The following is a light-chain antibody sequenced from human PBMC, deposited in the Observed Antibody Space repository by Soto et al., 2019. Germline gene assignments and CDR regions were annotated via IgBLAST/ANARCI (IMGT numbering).Light chain of an antibody. CDR3: QQLESYPST. V-gene: IGKV1-39*01. J-gene: IGKJ4*01. Sequence: DSQMTQSPSSLSASVGERVTITCRASQSISSYLNWYQQKPGKAPKLLIYAASSLQSGVPSRFSGSGSGTDFTLTISSLQPEDFATYYCQQLESYPSTFGGGTKVDIK. CDR2: AAS. CDR1: QSISSY.